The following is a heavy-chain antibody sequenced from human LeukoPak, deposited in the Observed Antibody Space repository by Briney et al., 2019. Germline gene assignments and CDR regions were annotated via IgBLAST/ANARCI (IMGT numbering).Heavy chain of an antibody. J-gene: IGHJ4*02. Sequence: PSETLSLTCAVYGGSFSDYYYIWIRQPPGKGLEWIGEINHSGSTSYNPSLKNRITISVDTSTKQLSLRLRSVTTADSAVYSSARGWVAGQPDCWGQRTLVTVSS. CDR2: INHSGST. CDR3: ARGWVAGQPDC. V-gene: IGHV4-34*01. CDR1: GGSFSDYY. D-gene: IGHD6-19*01.